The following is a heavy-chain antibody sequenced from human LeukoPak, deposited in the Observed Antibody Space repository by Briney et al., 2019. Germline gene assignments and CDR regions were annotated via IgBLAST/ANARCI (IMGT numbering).Heavy chain of an antibody. CDR1: GGSISSGGYY. D-gene: IGHD1-26*01. Sequence: SETLSLTCTVSGGSISSGGYYWSWIRQHPGKGLEWIGYIYYSGSTYYNPSLKSRVTISVDTSKNQFSLKLSSVTAADTAVYYCARAYSGSYPTENWGQGTLVTVSS. CDR2: IYYSGST. J-gene: IGHJ4*02. CDR3: ARAYSGSYPTEN. V-gene: IGHV4-31*03.